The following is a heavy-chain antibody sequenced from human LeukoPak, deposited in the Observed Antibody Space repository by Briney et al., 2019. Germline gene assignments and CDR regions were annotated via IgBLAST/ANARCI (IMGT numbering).Heavy chain of an antibody. V-gene: IGHV4-34*01. J-gene: IGHJ6*02. Sequence: SETLSLTCAVYGGSFSGYYWSWIRQPPGKGLEWIGEINHSGSTNYNPSLKSRVTISVDTSKNQFSLKLSSVTAADTAVYYCARGGVAATYYGMDVWGQGTTVTVSS. CDR2: INHSGST. CDR1: GGSFSGYY. D-gene: IGHD2-15*01. CDR3: ARGGVAATYYGMDV.